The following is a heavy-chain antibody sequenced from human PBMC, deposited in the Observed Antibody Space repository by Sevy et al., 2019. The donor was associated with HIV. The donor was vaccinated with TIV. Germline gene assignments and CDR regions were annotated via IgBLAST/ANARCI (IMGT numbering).Heavy chain of an antibody. J-gene: IGHJ3*01. D-gene: IGHD6-19*01. Sequence: SQTLSLTCAISGDSVSSNSAAWNWIRQSPSRGLEWLGRTYYRSNWYNDYALSLKSRITINPVTPKNQFSLHLNSVTPEDTAVYYCARGIAVADMAFDVWGQGTMVTVSS. CDR2: TYYRSNWYN. V-gene: IGHV6-1*01. CDR1: GDSVSSNSAA. CDR3: ARGIAVADMAFDV.